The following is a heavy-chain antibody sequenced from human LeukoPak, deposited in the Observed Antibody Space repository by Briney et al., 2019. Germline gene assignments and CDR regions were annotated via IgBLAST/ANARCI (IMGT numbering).Heavy chain of an antibody. CDR2: IKQDGSDK. Sequence: GGSLRLSCEVFGLTFSNYWMTWVRQAPGKGLEWVGHIKQDGSDKWYVDSVKGRFTISRDNAKNSLYLQMNSLRADDTAVYYCATSYSSSWYRSDGVDYWGQGTLVTVSS. J-gene: IGHJ4*02. CDR3: ATSYSSSWYRSDGVDY. CDR1: GLTFSNYW. V-gene: IGHV3-7*05. D-gene: IGHD6-13*01.